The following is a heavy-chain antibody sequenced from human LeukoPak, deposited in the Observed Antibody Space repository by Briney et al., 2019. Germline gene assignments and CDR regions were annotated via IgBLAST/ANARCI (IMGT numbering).Heavy chain of an antibody. CDR2: INPNSGGT. CDR1: GYTFTGYY. J-gene: IGHJ4*02. Sequence: ASVKVSCKASGYTFTGYYLHWVRQAPGQGLEWMGWINPNSGGTNYAQKFQGRVTMTRDTSISTAYMELSRLRSDDTAVYYCARDLGQDGHNKYWGQGTLVTVSS. D-gene: IGHD5-24*01. CDR3: ARDLGQDGHNKY. V-gene: IGHV1-2*02.